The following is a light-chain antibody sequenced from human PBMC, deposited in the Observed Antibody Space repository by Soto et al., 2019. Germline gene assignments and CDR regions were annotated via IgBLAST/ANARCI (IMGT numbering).Light chain of an antibody. J-gene: IGLJ2*01. CDR1: TSNIGSDT. CDR2: RNT. CDR3: SSWDDSLYVVV. Sequence: QSVLTQPPSASGTPGQRVTISCSGSTSNIGSDTVNWYQQLPGTAPKLLIYRNTQRPSGVHDRFSGSKSGASASLAISGLQSDDEADYYGSSWDDSLYVVVFGGGTQLTVL. V-gene: IGLV1-44*01.